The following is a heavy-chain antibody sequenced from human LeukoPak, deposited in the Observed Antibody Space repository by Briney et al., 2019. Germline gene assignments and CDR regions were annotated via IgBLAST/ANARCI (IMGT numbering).Heavy chain of an antibody. CDR2: ISSSGTYT. CDR1: GFTFSDYY. V-gene: IGHV3-11*06. J-gene: IGHJ4*02. D-gene: IGHD3-10*01. Sequence: GGSLRLSCAASGFTFSDYYMTWIRQAPGKGLEWVSFISSSGTYTHYADSVKGRFTISRDNAKNSLYLQMNSLRAEDTAIYYCARSTTQLWFKYWGQGTLVTLSS. CDR3: ARSTTQLWFKY.